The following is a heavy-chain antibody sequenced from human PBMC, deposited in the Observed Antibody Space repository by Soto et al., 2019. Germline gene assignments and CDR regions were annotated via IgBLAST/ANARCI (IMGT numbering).Heavy chain of an antibody. V-gene: IGHV1-69*06. J-gene: IGHJ1*01. D-gene: IGHD2-8*01. Sequence: QVQLVQSGAEVKKPGSSVKVSCKASGDTFTTNSLNWVRQAPGQGLEWMGGIIPVVGTTKYAQKYQDRVTITGDKSTNTAYMELSSLRADDTAVYYCARGILYATTDFENWGQGPQVTVSS. CDR1: GDTFTTNS. CDR3: ARGILYATTDFEN. CDR2: IIPVVGTT.